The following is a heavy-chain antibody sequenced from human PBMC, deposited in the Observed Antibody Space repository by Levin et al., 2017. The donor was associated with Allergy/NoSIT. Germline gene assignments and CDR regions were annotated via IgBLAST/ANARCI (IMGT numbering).Heavy chain of an antibody. J-gene: IGHJ4*02. CDR3: ARAWGRGDHFDH. V-gene: IGHV4-34*01. CDR1: GGSLSDYF. CDR2: IKYDGFT. D-gene: IGHD2-21*02. Sequence: SETLSLTCAVYGGSLSDYFWIWIRQSPVKGLEWIGEIKYDGFTNYNPSLGSRVSISLDMSKNQFALKLSSVTAADTAVYYCARAWGRGDHFDHWGRGSPVTVSS.